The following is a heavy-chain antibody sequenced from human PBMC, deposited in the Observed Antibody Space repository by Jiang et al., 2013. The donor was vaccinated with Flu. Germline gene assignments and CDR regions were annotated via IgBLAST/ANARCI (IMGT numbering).Heavy chain of an antibody. CDR1: GFAFSRYS. CDR3: ARGMHVTVVRGFRGEYYFDS. J-gene: IGHJ4*02. Sequence: QLVESGGGLVRPGGSLRLSCAASGFAFSRYSMGWVRQAPGRGPEWVSSISSSSSFIYYANSLKGRFTISKDNAKNLLHLQMNNLRDEDTAVYYCARGMHVTVVRGFRGEYYFDSWGQGILVTVSS. V-gene: IGHV3-21*06. CDR2: ISSSSSFI. D-gene: IGHD3-10*01.